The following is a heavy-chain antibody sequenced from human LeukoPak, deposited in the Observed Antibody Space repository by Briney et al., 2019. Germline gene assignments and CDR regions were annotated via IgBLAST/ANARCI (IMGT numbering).Heavy chain of an antibody. CDR1: GFTVSSNY. Sequence: GGSLRLSCAASGFTVSSNYISWVRQAPGKGLEWVSVIYSGGTTYYADSVKGRFTISRDNSKNTLYLQMNSPRAEDTAVYYCAKCEGIRALEWLFWSWGQGTLVTVSP. CDR3: AKCEGIRALEWLFWS. J-gene: IGHJ4*02. D-gene: IGHD3-3*01. CDR2: IYSGGTT. V-gene: IGHV3-53*01.